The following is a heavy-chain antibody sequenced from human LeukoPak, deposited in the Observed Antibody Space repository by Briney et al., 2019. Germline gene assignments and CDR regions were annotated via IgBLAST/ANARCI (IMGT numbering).Heavy chain of an antibody. CDR3: ARDSITIFGAY. CDR1: GFTFSSYS. Sequence: GGSLRLSCAASGFTFSSYSMNWVRQAPGKGLEWVSSISSSSSYIYYADSVKGRFTISRDNAKNSLYLQMNSLRAEDTAVYYCARDSITIFGAYWGQGTLVTVSS. J-gene: IGHJ4*02. CDR2: ISSSSSYI. V-gene: IGHV3-21*01. D-gene: IGHD3-3*01.